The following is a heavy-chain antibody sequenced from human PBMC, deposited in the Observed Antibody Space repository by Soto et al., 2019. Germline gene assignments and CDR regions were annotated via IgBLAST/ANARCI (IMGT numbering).Heavy chain of an antibody. CDR2: INAGNGNT. CDR3: ARSIVVVTALAH. Sequence: QVQLVQSGAEEKKPGASVKVSCKASGYTFTSYAMHWVRQAPGQRLEWMGWINAGNGNTKYPQKFQGRVTITRDTAASTAYMELSSLRSEDTAVYYCARSIVVVTALAHWGQGTLVTVSS. J-gene: IGHJ4*02. D-gene: IGHD2-21*02. V-gene: IGHV1-3*05. CDR1: GYTFTSYA.